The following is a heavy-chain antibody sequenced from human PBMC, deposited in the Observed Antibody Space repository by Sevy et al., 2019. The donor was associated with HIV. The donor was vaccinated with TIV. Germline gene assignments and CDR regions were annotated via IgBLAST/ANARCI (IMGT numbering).Heavy chain of an antibody. Sequence: GGSLRLSCAASGFTFINAWMSWVRQAPGKGLEWVGRIKSKADGGTTDYAAPVKGRFTVSRDDSKNTVDLQMNSLETEDTAVYYCTTVGYCYESIRSRGDYWGQGTLVTVSS. V-gene: IGHV3-15*01. CDR1: GFTFINAW. J-gene: IGHJ4*02. CDR3: TTVGYCYESIRSRGDY. D-gene: IGHD5-18*01. CDR2: IKSKADGGTT.